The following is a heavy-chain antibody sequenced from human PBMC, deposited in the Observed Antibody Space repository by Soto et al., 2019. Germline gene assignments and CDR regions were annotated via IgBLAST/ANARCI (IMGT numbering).Heavy chain of an antibody. V-gene: IGHV4-31*03. CDR3: ARGRVGATTFDY. CDR1: GGSISRGGYY. CDR2: IYYSGST. J-gene: IGHJ4*02. Sequence: TLSLTCTVSGGSISRGGYYWSWIRQHPGKGLEWIGYIYYSGSTYYNPSLKSRVTISVDTSKNQFSLKLSSVTAADTAVYYCARGRVGATTFDYWGQGTLVTVSS. D-gene: IGHD1-26*01.